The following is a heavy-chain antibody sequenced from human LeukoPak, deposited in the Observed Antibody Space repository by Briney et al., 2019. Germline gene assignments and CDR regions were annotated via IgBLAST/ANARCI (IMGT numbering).Heavy chain of an antibody. V-gene: IGHV3-11*01. CDR3: ARVGQFDY. CDR1: GFTFSDYH. Sequence: GGSLRLSCAASGFTFSDYHMTWIRQAPGKGLEWVSYISEFGRTIYYADSVKGRFTISRDNAKNSLYLQMNSLRAEDTAVYYCARVGQFDYWGQGTLVSVSS. CDR2: ISEFGRTI. D-gene: IGHD3-16*01. J-gene: IGHJ4*02.